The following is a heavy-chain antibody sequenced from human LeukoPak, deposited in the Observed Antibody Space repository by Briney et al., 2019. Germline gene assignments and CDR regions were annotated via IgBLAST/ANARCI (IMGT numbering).Heavy chain of an antibody. CDR3: ARGYYFGLDV. CDR2: INNSGRT. Sequence: KPSETLSLTCTVSGGSISSNYWSWLRQPPGKGLEWIAYINNSGRTNYNPSLKSRVTMSIDTSKKQVSLRLNSVTPTDTAVYYCARGYYFGLDVWGLGTTVTVSS. J-gene: IGHJ6*02. CDR1: GGSISSNY. V-gene: IGHV4-59*08.